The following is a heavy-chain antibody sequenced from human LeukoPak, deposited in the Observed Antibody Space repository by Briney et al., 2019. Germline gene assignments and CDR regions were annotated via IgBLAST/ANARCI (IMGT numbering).Heavy chain of an antibody. V-gene: IGHV3-30*18. CDR2: ISDDGRHK. J-gene: IGHJ4*02. CDR3: AKDRETTASGTFDY. CDR1: GFTFNNYG. Sequence: GGSLSLCCAASGFTFNNYGIHYVRQAPGKGLEWVAVISDDGRHKNYADSVKGRFTISRDNSNNTLYLQMNSLRVEDTGVYYCAKDRETTASGTFDYWGQGTLVTVSS. D-gene: IGHD6-13*01.